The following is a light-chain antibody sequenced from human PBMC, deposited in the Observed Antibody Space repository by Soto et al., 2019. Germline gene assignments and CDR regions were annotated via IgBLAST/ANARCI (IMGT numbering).Light chain of an antibody. CDR2: KAS. CDR3: QQYNSYPWT. CDR1: QSINTW. V-gene: IGKV1-5*03. J-gene: IGKJ1*01. Sequence: DIQMTQSPSTLSASVGDRVTITCRASQSINTWLAWYQQKPGKAPKLLIFKASSLESGVPSRFGGSGSGTEFTLTISSLQPDDFATYYCQQYNSYPWTFGQGTKVEIK.